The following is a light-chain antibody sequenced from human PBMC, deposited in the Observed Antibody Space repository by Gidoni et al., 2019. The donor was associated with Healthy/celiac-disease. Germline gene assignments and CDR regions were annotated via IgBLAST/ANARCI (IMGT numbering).Light chain of an antibody. V-gene: IGLV3-21*02. CDR2: DDS. CDR3: QVWDSSSDHLYV. J-gene: IGLJ1*01. CDR1: NIGSKS. Sequence: SYVLTQPPSVSVAPRQTARITCGGNNIGSKSVHWYQQKPGQAPVLVVYDDSDRPSGIPDRFSGSNSGNTATLTISRVEAGDEADYYCQVWDSSSDHLYVFGTGTKVTVL.